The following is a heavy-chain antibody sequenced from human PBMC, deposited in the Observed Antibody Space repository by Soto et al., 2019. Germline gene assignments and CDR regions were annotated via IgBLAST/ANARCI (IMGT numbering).Heavy chain of an antibody. D-gene: IGHD1-26*01. CDR3: GRERQWEPVLY. J-gene: IGHJ4*01. CDR2: ISGYNSNT. V-gene: IGHV1-18*01. CDR1: GYSFANYG. Sequence: VQLVQSGGEVKRPGTSVKVSCEASGYSFANYGITWVRQAPGQGLVWMGWISGYNSNTNYAQKFEGRVTMTKDTTKSTAYLEVRSLRFDDTAVYYCGRERQWEPVLYWGHGTPVTVSP.